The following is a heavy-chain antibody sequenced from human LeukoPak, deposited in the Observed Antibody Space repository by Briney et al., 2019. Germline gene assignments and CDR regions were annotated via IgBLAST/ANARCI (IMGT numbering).Heavy chain of an antibody. V-gene: IGHV3-23*01. J-gene: IGHJ3*02. Sequence: GGSLRLSCAASGFTFSSYAMSWVRQAPGKGLEWVSAISGSGGSTYYADSVKGRFTISRDNSKNTLYLQMNSLRAEDTVVYYCAKGRPPSTIFGVVQDPFDIWGQGTMVTVSS. CDR1: GFTFSSYA. CDR2: ISGSGGST. D-gene: IGHD3-3*01. CDR3: AKGRPPSTIFGVVQDPFDI.